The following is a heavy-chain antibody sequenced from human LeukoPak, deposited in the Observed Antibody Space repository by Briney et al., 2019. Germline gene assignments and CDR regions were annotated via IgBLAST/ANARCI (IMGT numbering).Heavy chain of an antibody. J-gene: IGHJ4*02. CDR2: IWYDGSNK. Sequence: GSLRLSCAASGFTFSSYGMRWVRQAPGKGLGWVAVIWYDGSNKYYADSVKGRFTISRDNSKNTLYLQINSLRAEDTAVYYCASIAAAGSGYWGQGTLVTVSS. V-gene: IGHV3-33*01. CDR3: ASIAAAGSGY. CDR1: GFTFSSYG. D-gene: IGHD6-13*01.